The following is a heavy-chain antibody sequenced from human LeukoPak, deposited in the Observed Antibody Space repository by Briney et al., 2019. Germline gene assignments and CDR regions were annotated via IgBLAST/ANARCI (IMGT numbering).Heavy chain of an antibody. D-gene: IGHD3/OR15-3a*01. Sequence: ASVKASCKASGYTFTSYDISWVRQAPGQGLEWMGRIIPILGIANYAQKFQGRVTITADKSTSTAYMELSSLRSEDTAVYYCARVYGLAPPDYWGQGTLVTVSS. CDR2: IIPILGIA. V-gene: IGHV1-69*04. J-gene: IGHJ4*02. CDR3: ARVYGLAPPDY. CDR1: GYTFTSYD.